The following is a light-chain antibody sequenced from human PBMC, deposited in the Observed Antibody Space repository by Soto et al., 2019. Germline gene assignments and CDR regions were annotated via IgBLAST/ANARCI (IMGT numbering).Light chain of an antibody. CDR2: MAS. J-gene: IGKJ1*01. CDR1: QSISTW. CDR3: QQYNSYPWT. V-gene: IGKV1-5*03. Sequence: DIQMTQSPSTLSASVGDRVTITCRASQSISTWLAWYQQKPGKAPKLLIYMASSLESGVPSRFSDSGSGTEFTLTISSLQPDDFAAYYCQQYNSYPWTFGQGTKVEIK.